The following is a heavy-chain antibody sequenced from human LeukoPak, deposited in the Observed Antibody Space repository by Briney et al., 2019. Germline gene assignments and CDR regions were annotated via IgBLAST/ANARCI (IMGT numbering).Heavy chain of an antibody. CDR1: GFTFSSYW. V-gene: IGHV3-7*01. Sequence: GGSLRLSCAASGFTFSSYWMSWVCQAPGKGLEWVANIKQDGSEKYYVDSVKGRFTISRDNAKNSLYLQMNGLRAEDTAVYYCARDGSGYSSGWYHDYWGQGTLVTVSS. CDR3: ARDGSGYSSGWYHDY. J-gene: IGHJ4*02. CDR2: IKQDGSEK. D-gene: IGHD6-19*01.